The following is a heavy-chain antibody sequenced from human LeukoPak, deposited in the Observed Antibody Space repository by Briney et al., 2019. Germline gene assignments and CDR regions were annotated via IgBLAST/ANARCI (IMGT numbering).Heavy chain of an antibody. J-gene: IGHJ6*03. CDR1: GGSISSHY. CDR3: ARALGGSSWYRYYYYMDV. Sequence: SETLSLTCTVSGGSISSHYWSWIRQPPGKGLEWTGYIYYSGSTNYNPSLKSRVTISVDTSKNQFSLKLSSVTAADTAVYYCARALGGSSWYRYYYYMDVWGKGTTVTVSS. CDR2: IYYSGST. D-gene: IGHD6-13*01. V-gene: IGHV4-59*11.